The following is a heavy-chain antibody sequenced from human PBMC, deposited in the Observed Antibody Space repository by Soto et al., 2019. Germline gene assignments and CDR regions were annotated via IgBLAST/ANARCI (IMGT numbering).Heavy chain of an antibody. D-gene: IGHD6-6*01. V-gene: IGHV3-74*01. CDR2: IHSDGSAT. Sequence: EVQLVESGGGLVQPGGSLRLSCAASGFTFSTYWMHWVRQAPGKGLVWVSRIHSDGSATNYADPVKGRFTISRDNAKNTLYLQMNSLRAEDTAVYYCARENSRSYYFDYWGQGTLVTVSS. CDR3: ARENSRSYYFDY. CDR1: GFTFSTYW. J-gene: IGHJ4*02.